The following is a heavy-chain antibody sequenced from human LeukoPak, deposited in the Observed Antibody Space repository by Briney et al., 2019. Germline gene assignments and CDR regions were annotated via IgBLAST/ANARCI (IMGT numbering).Heavy chain of an antibody. V-gene: IGHV4-59*01. D-gene: IGHD5-18*01. J-gene: IGHJ4*02. CDR3: AREGIHPKGGFDY. Sequence: SETLSLTCTVSGGSISSYYWSWIRQPPGKGLEWIGYIYYSGSTNYNPSLKSRVTISVDTSKNQFSLKLSSVTAADTAVYYCAREGIHPKGGFDYWGQGTLVTVSS. CDR1: GGSISSYY. CDR2: IYYSGST.